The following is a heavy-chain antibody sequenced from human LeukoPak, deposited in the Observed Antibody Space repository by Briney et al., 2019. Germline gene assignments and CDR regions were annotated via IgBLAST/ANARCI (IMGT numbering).Heavy chain of an antibody. J-gene: IGHJ3*02. CDR3: AKTMTFNYDSTGVRVFDI. CDR1: GYTFTTYD. V-gene: IGHV1-8*01. D-gene: IGHD3-22*01. CDR2: MNPNSGAT. Sequence: ASVKVSCKASGYTFTTYDINWVRQATRQGLEYMGWMNPNSGATGYAQRFEGRVTTTRDTSISTAYMQLSSLRSEDTAVYYCAKTMTFNYDSTGVRVFDIWGQGTTVTVSS.